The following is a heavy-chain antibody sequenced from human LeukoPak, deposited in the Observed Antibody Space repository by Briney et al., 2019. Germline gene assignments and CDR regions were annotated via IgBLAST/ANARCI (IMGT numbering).Heavy chain of an antibody. CDR3: ARGAAVAFAY. CDR2: ISSSGST. CDR1: GGSISSGSYY. J-gene: IGHJ4*02. V-gene: IGHV4-61*02. Sequence: SETLSLTCTVSGGSISSGSYYWTWIRQPAGKGLEWIGRISSSGSTNYNPSLKSRVTISLDTSKNQFSLKLSSMTAADTAVYYCARGAAVAFAYWGQGTLVTVSS. D-gene: IGHD6-19*01.